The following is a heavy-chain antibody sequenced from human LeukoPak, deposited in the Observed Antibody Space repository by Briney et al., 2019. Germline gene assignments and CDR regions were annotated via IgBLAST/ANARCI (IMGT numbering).Heavy chain of an antibody. D-gene: IGHD6-13*01. Sequence: PSETLSLTCTVSGGSISSYYWSWIRQPPGKGLEWIGEINHSGSTNYNPSLKSRVTISVDTSKNQFSLKLSSVTAADTAVYYCARVKYSSSWYPPYYYGMDVWGQGTTVTVSS. CDR1: GGSISSYY. V-gene: IGHV4-34*01. J-gene: IGHJ6*02. CDR3: ARVKYSSSWYPPYYYGMDV. CDR2: INHSGST.